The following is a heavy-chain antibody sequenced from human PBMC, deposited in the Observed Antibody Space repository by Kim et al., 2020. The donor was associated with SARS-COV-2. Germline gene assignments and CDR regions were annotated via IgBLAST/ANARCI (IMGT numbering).Heavy chain of an antibody. D-gene: IGHD1-26*01. CDR1: GFTFSSYA. Sequence: GGSLRLSCAASGFTFSSYAMSWVRQAPGKGLEWVSAISGSGGSTYYADSVKVRFTISRDNSKNTLYLQMNSLRAEDTAVYYCAKDPRWEPPRGKAFDIWGQGTMVTVSS. CDR2: ISGSGGST. J-gene: IGHJ3*02. V-gene: IGHV3-23*01. CDR3: AKDPRWEPPRGKAFDI.